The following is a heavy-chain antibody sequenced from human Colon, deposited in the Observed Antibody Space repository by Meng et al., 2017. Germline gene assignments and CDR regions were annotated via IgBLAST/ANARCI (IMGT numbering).Heavy chain of an antibody. CDR2: IWYDGSDK. CDR3: ARARSGFGSFDI. CDR1: GFSFSSYG. D-gene: IGHD3-9*01. V-gene: IGHV3-33*01. Sequence: GESLKISCEASGFSFSSYGMHWVRQAPGKGLEGVAVIWYDGSDKYDADSVKGRFIISRDNSKNTMYLQMNSLRVEDTAVYYCARARSGFGSFDIWGQGTMVTVSS. J-gene: IGHJ3*02.